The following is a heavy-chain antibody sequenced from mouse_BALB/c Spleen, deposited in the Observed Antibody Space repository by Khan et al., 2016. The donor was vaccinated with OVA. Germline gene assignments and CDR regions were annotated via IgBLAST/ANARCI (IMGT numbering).Heavy chain of an antibody. CDR2: ISYGGST. V-gene: IGHV3-2*02. Sequence: VQLKQSGPGLVKPSQSLSLTCTVTGYSITSDYAWDWIRQFPGNKLEWMGYISYGGSTSYNPSLKSRISITRDTSKNQFFLQLNSVTTEDTATYYCARKNYYGYAMDYGGKGTSVTVSS. J-gene: IGHJ4*01. D-gene: IGHD1-1*01. CDR3: ARKNYYGYAMDY. CDR1: GYSITSDYA.